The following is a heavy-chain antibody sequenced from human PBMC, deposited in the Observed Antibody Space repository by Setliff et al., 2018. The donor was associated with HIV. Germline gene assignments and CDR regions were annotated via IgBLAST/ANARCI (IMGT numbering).Heavy chain of an antibody. J-gene: IGHJ4*02. D-gene: IGHD4-4*01. CDR1: GGTFSSYA. V-gene: IGHV1-69*13. Sequence: SVKVSCKASGGTFSSYAISWVRQARGRGLEWMGGTIPIAARPTYSQSFQGRVTIVADESTKTAYMELSSLKSEDTAMYYCARGFLYGYSRGSFDYWGQGMLVTVSS. CDR2: TIPIAARP. CDR3: ARGFLYGYSRGSFDY.